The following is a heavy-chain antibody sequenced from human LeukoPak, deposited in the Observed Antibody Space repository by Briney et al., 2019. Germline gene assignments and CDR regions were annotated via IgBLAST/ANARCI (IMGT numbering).Heavy chain of an antibody. CDR3: ARSLATSYYYMDV. CDR2: ISYDGSDK. D-gene: IGHD5-12*01. CDR1: GFTFSNYA. V-gene: IGHV3-30*04. Sequence: PGGFLRLSCAASGFTFSNYAMHWVRQAPGKGLEWVAVISYDGSDKYYADSVKGRFTISRDNSKNTLYLQMNSLRAEDTAVYYCARSLATSYYYMDVWGKGTTVTVSS. J-gene: IGHJ6*03.